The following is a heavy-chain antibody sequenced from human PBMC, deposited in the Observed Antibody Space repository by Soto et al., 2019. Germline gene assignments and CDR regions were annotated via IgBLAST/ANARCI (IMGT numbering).Heavy chain of an antibody. D-gene: IGHD3-16*02. CDR3: AKGTYYDYVWGSYRPDY. CDR2: ISGSGGST. CDR1: GFTFSSYA. J-gene: IGHJ4*02. Sequence: EVQLLESGGGLVQPGGSLRLSCAASGFTFSSYAMSWVRQAPGKGLEWVSAISGSGGSTYYADSVKGRFTISRNNSKNTLYLQMNSLSAEDTAVYYCAKGTYYDYVWGSYRPDYWGQGTLVTVSS. V-gene: IGHV3-23*01.